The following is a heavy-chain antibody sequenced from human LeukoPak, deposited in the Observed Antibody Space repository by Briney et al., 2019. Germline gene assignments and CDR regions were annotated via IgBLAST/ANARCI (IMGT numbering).Heavy chain of an antibody. CDR1: GFTFSSYS. CDR2: ISSSSSTI. V-gene: IGHV3-48*01. CDR3: ARETDEYSSSPWFDP. J-gene: IGHJ5*02. D-gene: IGHD6-6*01. Sequence: HSGGSLRLSCAASGFTFSSYSMNWVRQAPGKGLEWVSYISSSSSTIYYVDSVKGRFTISRDNAKNSLYLQMNSLRAEDAAVYYCARETDEYSSSPWFDPWGQGTLVTVSS.